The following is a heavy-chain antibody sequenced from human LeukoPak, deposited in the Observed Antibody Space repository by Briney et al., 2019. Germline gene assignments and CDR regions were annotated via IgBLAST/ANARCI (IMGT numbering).Heavy chain of an antibody. CDR2: ISYDGNNK. CDR3: AKEKSITIFGVRGY. CDR1: GFTFSDYG. J-gene: IGHJ4*02. D-gene: IGHD3-3*01. V-gene: IGHV3-30-3*01. Sequence: GGSLRLSCAASGFTFSDYGLHWVRQAPGKGLDWVALISYDGNNKYYADSVKGRFTISRDNSKDTLYLQMNSLRPEDTAIYYCAKEKSITIFGVRGYWGQGTLVTVSS.